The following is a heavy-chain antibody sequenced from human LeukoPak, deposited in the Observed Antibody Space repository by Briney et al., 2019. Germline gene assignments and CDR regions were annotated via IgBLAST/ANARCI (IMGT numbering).Heavy chain of an antibody. Sequence: GGSLKLSCAASGFTFSGSAMRWVRQAGGKGLEGVGRIRSKANSYATAYAASVKGKFTISRDDSKNTAYLQMNSLKTEDTAVYYCTRHSTTAMVEDAFDIWGQGTMVTVSS. D-gene: IGHD5-18*01. J-gene: IGHJ3*02. CDR3: TRHSTTAMVEDAFDI. CDR2: IRSKANSYAT. CDR1: GFTFSGSA. V-gene: IGHV3-73*01.